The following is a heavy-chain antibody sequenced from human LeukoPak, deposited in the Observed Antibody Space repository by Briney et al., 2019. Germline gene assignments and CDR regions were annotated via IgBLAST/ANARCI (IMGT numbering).Heavy chain of an antibody. J-gene: IGHJ5*02. Sequence: APVKVSCKASGYTFDDEYIHWVRQAPGLGLEWMGWINPKNGDTNYAQKFQGRVTMTRDTSISTAYMELRRLKSDDSAVYYCARRVQKLVATSWFDPWGQGTLVTVSS. D-gene: IGHD5-12*01. CDR1: GYTFDDEY. CDR3: ARRVQKLVATSWFDP. V-gene: IGHV1-2*02. CDR2: INPKNGDT.